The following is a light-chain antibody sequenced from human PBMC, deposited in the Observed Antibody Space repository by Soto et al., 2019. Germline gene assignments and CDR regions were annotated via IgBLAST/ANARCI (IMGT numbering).Light chain of an antibody. CDR3: CSYAGSYPFV. CDR2: DVS. V-gene: IGLV2-11*01. J-gene: IGLJ1*01. Sequence: QSALTQPRSVSGSPGQSVTISCTGTSSDVGGYNYVSWYQQHPGKAPKLMIYDVSKRPSGAPDRFSGSKSGNTASLTISGLQAEDEADYYCCSYAGSYPFVFGTGTKVTVL. CDR1: SSDVGGYNY.